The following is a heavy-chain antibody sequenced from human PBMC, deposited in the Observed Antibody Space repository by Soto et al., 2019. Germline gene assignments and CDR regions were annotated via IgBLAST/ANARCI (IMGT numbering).Heavy chain of an antibody. D-gene: IGHD6-19*01. CDR1: GFTFSSYT. Sequence: QVQLVESGGGVVQPGRSLRLSCAASGFTFSSYTMHWVRQAPGKGLEWVALISYDGSNKYYADSVKGRFTSSKDNSKDTLYVQMNSLRAEDTAVYYCARGAGIAVAGTSFDYWGQGTLVTVSS. V-gene: IGHV3-30-3*01. CDR3: ARGAGIAVAGTSFDY. J-gene: IGHJ4*02. CDR2: ISYDGSNK.